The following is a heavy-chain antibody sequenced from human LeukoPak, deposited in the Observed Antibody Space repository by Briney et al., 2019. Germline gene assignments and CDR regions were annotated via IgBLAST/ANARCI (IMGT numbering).Heavy chain of an antibody. CDR2: IWYDGSNK. V-gene: IGHV3-33*01. Sequence: GRSLRLSCAASGFTFSSYGMHWVRQAPGKGLEWVAVIWYDGSNKYYADSVKGRFTISRDNSKNTLYLQMNSLRAEDTAVYYCAREIGYSSGWPTYYFDYWGQGTLVTVSS. CDR3: AREIGYSSGWPTYYFDY. J-gene: IGHJ4*02. CDR1: GFTFSSYG. D-gene: IGHD6-19*01.